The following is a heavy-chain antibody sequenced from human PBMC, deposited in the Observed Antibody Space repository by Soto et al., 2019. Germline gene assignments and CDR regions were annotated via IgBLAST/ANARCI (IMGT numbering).Heavy chain of an antibody. CDR1: GGSISSGDYY. CDR3: ASMSSAEVSGFDY. CDR2: IYYSGST. J-gene: IGHJ4*02. V-gene: IGHV4-30-4*01. Sequence: SETLSLTCTVSGGSISSGDYYWSWIRQPPGKGLEWIGYIYYSGSTYYNPSLKSRVTISVDTSKNQFSLKLSSVTAADTAVYYCASMSSAEVSGFDYWGQGTLVTVSS. D-gene: IGHD3-22*01.